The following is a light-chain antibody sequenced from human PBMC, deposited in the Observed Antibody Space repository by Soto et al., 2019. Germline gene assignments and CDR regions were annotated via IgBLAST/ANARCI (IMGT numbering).Light chain of an antibody. CDR3: QQRTNWPWT. Sequence: ETVLTQSPATLSLSPGDRATLSCRASQRVSSYLAWYQQKPGQAPRLLIYDASNRASDTPGRFSGSGSGTDFTLTISSLEPEDFAVYYCQQRTNWPWTFGQRTKVEIK. CDR2: DAS. CDR1: QRVSSY. J-gene: IGKJ1*01. V-gene: IGKV3-11*01.